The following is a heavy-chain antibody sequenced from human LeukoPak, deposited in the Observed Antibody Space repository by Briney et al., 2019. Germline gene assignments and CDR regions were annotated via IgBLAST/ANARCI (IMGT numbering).Heavy chain of an antibody. CDR3: ARAHGDYQSYPYYYYYYMDV. CDR1: GYTFTSYG. J-gene: IGHJ6*03. V-gene: IGHV1-18*01. Sequence: VASVKVSCKASGYTFTSYGISWVRQAPGQGLEWMGWISAYNGNTNYAQKLQGRVTMTTDTSTSKAYMELRSLRSDDTAVYYCARAHGDYQSYPYYYYYYMDVWGKGTTVTVSS. CDR2: ISAYNGNT. D-gene: IGHD4-17*01.